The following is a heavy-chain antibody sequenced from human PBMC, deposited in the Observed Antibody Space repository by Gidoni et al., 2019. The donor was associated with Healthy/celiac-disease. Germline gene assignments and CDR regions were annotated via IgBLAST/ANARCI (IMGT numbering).Heavy chain of an antibody. V-gene: IGHV3-66*01. CDR3: ARDFYSSGDYGADY. J-gene: IGHJ4*02. Sequence: EVQLVESGGGLVQPGGSLSISCAASGFTVSSNYMSWVRQAPGKGLEWVSVIYSGGSTYYADSVKGRFTISRDNSKNTLYLQMNSLRAEDTAVYYCARDFYSSGDYGADYWGQGTLVTVSS. CDR2: IYSGGST. CDR1: GFTVSSNY. D-gene: IGHD3-22*01.